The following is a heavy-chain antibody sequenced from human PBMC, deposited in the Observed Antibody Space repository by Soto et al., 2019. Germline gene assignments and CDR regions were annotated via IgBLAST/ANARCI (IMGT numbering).Heavy chain of an antibody. CDR3: ARSRLVLMVYAPSDYYYYYGMDV. Sequence: GASVKVSCKASGGTFSNYVVNWVRQAPGQGLEWMGRIIPISGTANYAQKFQGRVTITADKSTSTAYMELSSLRSEDTAVYYCARSRLVLMVYAPSDYYYYYGMDVWGQGTTVTVSS. J-gene: IGHJ6*02. V-gene: IGHV1-69*06. D-gene: IGHD2-8*01. CDR2: IIPISGTA. CDR1: GGTFSNYV.